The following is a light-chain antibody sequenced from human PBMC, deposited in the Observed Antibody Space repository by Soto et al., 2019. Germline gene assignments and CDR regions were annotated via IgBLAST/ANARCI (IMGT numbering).Light chain of an antibody. CDR2: GAS. CDR1: QSVRSTY. Sequence: EIVLTQSPGTLSLSPGERATVSCRASQSVRSTYFGWYQQEPGQAPRLLIYGASSRATGIPDRFSGSGSGTDFSLTISRLEPEDFAMYYCQQYGDSPLTFGGGTKVEIK. CDR3: QQYGDSPLT. J-gene: IGKJ4*01. V-gene: IGKV3-20*01.